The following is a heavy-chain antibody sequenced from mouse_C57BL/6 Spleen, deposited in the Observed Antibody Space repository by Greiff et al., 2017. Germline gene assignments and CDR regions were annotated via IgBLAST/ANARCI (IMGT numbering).Heavy chain of an antibody. CDR1: GYAFSSSW. CDR3: ARSSYDYDLRGFAD. J-gene: IGHJ3*01. CDR2: IYPGDGDT. V-gene: IGHV1-82*01. D-gene: IGHD2-4*01. Sequence: QVQLQQSGPELVKPGASVKISCKASGYAFSSSWMNWVKQRPGKGLEWIGRIYPGDGDTNYNGKFKGKATLTADKSSSTAYMQLSSLTSEDSAVYFCARSSYDYDLRGFADWGQGTLVTVSA.